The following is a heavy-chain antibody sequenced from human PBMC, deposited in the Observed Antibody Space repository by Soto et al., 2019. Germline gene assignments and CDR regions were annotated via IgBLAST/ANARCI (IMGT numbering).Heavy chain of an antibody. V-gene: IGHV4-34*01. D-gene: IGHD3-9*01. CDR2: INHSGST. CDR1: GGSFSGYY. J-gene: IGHJ5*02. CDR3: ARGRYFDWWGRWFDP. Sequence: SETLSLTCAVYGGSFSGYYWSWIRQPPGKGLEWIGEINHSGSTNYNPSLKSRVTISVDTSKNQFSLKLSSVTAADTAVYYCARGRYFDWWGRWFDPWGQGTLVTVSS.